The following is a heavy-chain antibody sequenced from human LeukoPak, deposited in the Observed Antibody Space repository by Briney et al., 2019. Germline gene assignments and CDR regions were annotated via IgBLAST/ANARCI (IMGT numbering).Heavy chain of an antibody. J-gene: IGHJ4*02. CDR1: GFTFSSYA. CDR3: VKATRYSSSFYFDS. Sequence: PGGSLRLSCSASGFTFSSYAMHWVRQAPGKGLEYVSAISSNGGSTYYADSVKGRFTFSRNNSKNTPYLQMSSLRAEDTAVYYCVKATRYSSSFYFDSWGQGTLVTVSS. CDR2: ISSNGGST. D-gene: IGHD6-13*01. V-gene: IGHV3-64D*06.